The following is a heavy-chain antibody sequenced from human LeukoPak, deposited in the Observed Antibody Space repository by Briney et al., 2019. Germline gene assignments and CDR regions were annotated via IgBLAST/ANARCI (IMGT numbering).Heavy chain of an antibody. J-gene: IGHJ4*02. CDR2: ISSSSSYI. V-gene: IGHV3-21*01. Sequence: GSLRLSCAASGFTFSSYAMNWVRQAPGKGLEWVSSISSSSSYIYYADSVKGRFTISRDNAKNSLYLQMNSLRAEDTAVYYCARDGMWSIAAHLDYWGQGTLVTVSS. D-gene: IGHD6-6*01. CDR3: ARDGMWSIAAHLDY. CDR1: GFTFSSYA.